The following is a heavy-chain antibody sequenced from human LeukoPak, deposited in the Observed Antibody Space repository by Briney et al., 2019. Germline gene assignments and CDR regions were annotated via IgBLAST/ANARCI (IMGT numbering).Heavy chain of an antibody. Sequence: SETLSLTCTASGYSISSGYYWGWIRQPPGKGLEWIGSIYHSGSTYYNPSLKSRVTISVDTSKNQFSLKLSSVTAADTAVYYCAREDYDILTGYYPLYYFDYWGQGTLVTVSS. CDR2: IYHSGST. CDR1: GYSISSGYY. V-gene: IGHV4-38-2*02. D-gene: IGHD3-9*01. CDR3: AREDYDILTGYYPLYYFDY. J-gene: IGHJ4*02.